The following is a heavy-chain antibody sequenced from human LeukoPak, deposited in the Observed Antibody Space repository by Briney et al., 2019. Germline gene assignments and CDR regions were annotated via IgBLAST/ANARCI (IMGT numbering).Heavy chain of an antibody. Sequence: SVKVSCKASGGTFNSYAISWVRQAPGQGLEWMGGIIPIFGTANYAQKFQGRVTITTDESTSTAYMELSSLRSEDTAVYYCARGATTKRDYYYYYYMDVWGKGTTVTVSS. CDR1: GGTFNSYA. V-gene: IGHV1-69*05. CDR2: IIPIFGTA. D-gene: IGHD1/OR15-1a*01. CDR3: ARGATTKRDYYYYYYMDV. J-gene: IGHJ6*03.